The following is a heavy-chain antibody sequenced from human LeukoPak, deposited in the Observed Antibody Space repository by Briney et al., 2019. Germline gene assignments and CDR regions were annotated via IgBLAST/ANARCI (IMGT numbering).Heavy chain of an antibody. CDR2: INTYNGNT. CDR3: ARGSSSWYWSQYFDY. CDR1: GHTFTSYG. V-gene: IGHV1-18*01. D-gene: IGHD6-13*01. Sequence: ASVKVSCKASGHTFTSYGISWVRQAPGQGLEWMGWINTYNGNTNFAQNLQGRVTMTTDTSTSTAYMELRSLRSDDTAVYYCARGSSSWYWSQYFDYWGQGTLVTVSS. J-gene: IGHJ4*02.